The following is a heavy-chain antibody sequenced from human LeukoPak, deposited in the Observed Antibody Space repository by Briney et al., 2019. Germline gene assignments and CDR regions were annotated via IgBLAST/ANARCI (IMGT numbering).Heavy chain of an antibody. D-gene: IGHD3-3*01. CDR2: IYYSGST. Sequence: PSETLSLTCTVSGGSISSSSYYWGWIRQPPGKGLEWIGSIYYSGSTYYNPSLKSRVTISVDTSKNQFSLKLSSVTAADTAVYYCARLTIFDPYYFGYWGQGTLVTVSS. CDR1: GGSISSSSYY. CDR3: ARLTIFDPYYFGY. J-gene: IGHJ4*02. V-gene: IGHV4-39*01.